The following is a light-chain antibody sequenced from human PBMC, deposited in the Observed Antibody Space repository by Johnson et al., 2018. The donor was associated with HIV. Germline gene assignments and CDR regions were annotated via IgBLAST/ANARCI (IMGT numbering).Light chain of an antibody. Sequence: QSVLTQPPSVSAAPGQKVTISCSGIGSNIGDNYVSWYQHLPGTAPRLLIYDNNKRPSGIPDRFSGSKSGTSATLGITGLQTGDEADYYCGTWDTSLSAGGVFVTGTKVTVL. CDR2: DNN. V-gene: IGLV1-51*01. CDR1: GSNIGDNY. CDR3: GTWDTSLSAGGV. J-gene: IGLJ1*01.